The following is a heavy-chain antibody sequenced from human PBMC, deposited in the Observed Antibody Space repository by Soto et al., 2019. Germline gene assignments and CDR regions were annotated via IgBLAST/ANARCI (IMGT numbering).Heavy chain of an antibody. D-gene: IGHD2-21*01. J-gene: IGHJ4*02. V-gene: IGHV3-21*01. CDR2: ISSTSTYI. CDR3: ASEYCTGNSCYSRIFDY. CDR1: GFTFSRYS. Sequence: PGGSLRLSCEASGFTFSRYSMNWVRQAPGKGLEWVASISSTSTYIYYGDFVKGRFSIARDNAKNSLYLQMDSLRDEDTALYYCASEYCTGNSCYSRIFDYWGQGTLVTVSS.